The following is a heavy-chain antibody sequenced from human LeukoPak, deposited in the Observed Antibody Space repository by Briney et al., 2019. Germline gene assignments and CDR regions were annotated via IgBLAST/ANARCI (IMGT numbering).Heavy chain of an antibody. CDR3: AKDKD. Sequence: ASVKDSCKASGYSFTSYYIHWVRQAPGQGLEWMGWINPDTGGPNYAQKFQGRVTMTRDTSISTVYMELSRLRSDDTAVYYCAKDKDWGHGTLVTVSS. V-gene: IGHV1-2*02. CDR1: GYSFTSYY. CDR2: INPDTGGP. J-gene: IGHJ4*01.